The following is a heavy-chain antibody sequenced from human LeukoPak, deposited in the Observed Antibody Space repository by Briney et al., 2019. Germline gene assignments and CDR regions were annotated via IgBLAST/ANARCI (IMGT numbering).Heavy chain of an antibody. D-gene: IGHD5-12*01. CDR1: GYTFTNYN. CDR2: MNPNSGNT. V-gene: IGHV1-8*01. CDR3: ARAASVATDED. J-gene: IGHJ4*02. Sequence: ASVKVSCKASGYTFTNYNINWVRQATGQGLEWMGWMNPNSGNTGYAQEFQGRVTMTRNTSISTAYMELSTLRPEDTAVYYCARAASVATDEDWGQGTLVTVSS.